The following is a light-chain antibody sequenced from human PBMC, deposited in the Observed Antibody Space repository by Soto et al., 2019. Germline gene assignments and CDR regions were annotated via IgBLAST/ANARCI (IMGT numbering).Light chain of an antibody. J-gene: IGKJ4*01. CDR2: TVS. Sequence: DIVMTQTPLSLTVTPGEPASLSCRSSQSLLDSDDGNTYLDWYLQKPEQSPQLLIYTVSYRASGVPDRFSGSGSGTDFTLKISRVEAEDVGVYYCMQRIEFPLTFGGGTKVEIK. CDR1: QSLLDSDDGNTY. V-gene: IGKV2-40*01. CDR3: MQRIEFPLT.